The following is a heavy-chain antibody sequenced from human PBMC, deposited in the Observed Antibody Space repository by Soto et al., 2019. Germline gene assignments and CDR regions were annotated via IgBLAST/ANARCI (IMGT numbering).Heavy chain of an antibody. V-gene: IGHV3-33*01. J-gene: IGHJ6*02. CDR2: IWYDGSNK. D-gene: IGHD3-10*01. Sequence: PGGSLRLSCAASGFTFSSYGMHWVRQAPGKGLEWVAVIWYDGSNKYYADSVEGRFTISRDNSKNTLYLQMNSLRAEDTAVYYCARYCSGTDYYYYYGMDVWGQRTTVTGSS. CDR1: GFTFSSYG. CDR3: ARYCSGTDYYYYYGMDV.